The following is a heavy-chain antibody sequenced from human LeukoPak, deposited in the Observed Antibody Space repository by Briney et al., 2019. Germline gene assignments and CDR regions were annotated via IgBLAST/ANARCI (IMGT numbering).Heavy chain of an antibody. J-gene: IGHJ3*02. CDR3: ARRRYRRWELPLDAFDI. CDR1: GGSFSGYY. D-gene: IGHD1-26*01. CDR2: INHSGST. Sequence: SETLSLTCAVYGGSFSGYYWSWIRQPPGKGLEWIGEINHSGSTNYNPSLKSRVTISVDTSKNQFSLKLSSVTAADTAVYYCARRRYRRWELPLDAFDIWGQGTMVTVSS. V-gene: IGHV4-34*01.